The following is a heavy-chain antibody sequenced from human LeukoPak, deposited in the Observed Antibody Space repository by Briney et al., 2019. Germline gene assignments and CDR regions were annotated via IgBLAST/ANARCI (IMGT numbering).Heavy chain of an antibody. CDR3: ARGTQTSGYSNYADAFDI. CDR1: GFTISTYT. CDR2: ISSRS. Sequence: GGSLRRSCAASGFTISTYTMHWVRQAPGKGLEWVSSISSRSNYADSVRGRFTISRDSAKNSLYLQMNSLRAEDTAGYYCARGTQTSGYSNYADAFDIWGQGTMVTVSS. D-gene: IGHD4-11*01. V-gene: IGHV3-21*01. J-gene: IGHJ3*02.